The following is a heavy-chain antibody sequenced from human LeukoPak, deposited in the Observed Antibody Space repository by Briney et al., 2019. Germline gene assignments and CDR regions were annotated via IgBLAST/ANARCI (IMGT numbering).Heavy chain of an antibody. J-gene: IGHJ4*02. CDR2: FDPEDGET. Sequence: ASVKVSCKVSGYTLTELSMHWVRRAPGKGLEWMGGFDPEDGETIYAQKFQGRVTMTEDTSTDTAYMELSSLRSEDTAVYYCATSGDRLSPYSSSWYYFDYWGQGTLVTVSS. D-gene: IGHD6-13*01. CDR1: GYTLTELS. V-gene: IGHV1-24*01. CDR3: ATSGDRLSPYSSSWYYFDY.